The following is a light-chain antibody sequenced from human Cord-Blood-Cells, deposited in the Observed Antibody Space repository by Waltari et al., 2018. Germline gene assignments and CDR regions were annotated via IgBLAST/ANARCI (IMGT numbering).Light chain of an antibody. J-gene: IGKJ4*01. CDR1: QSISSW. CDR2: DAS. V-gene: IGKV1-5*01. Sequence: DIQMTQSPSTLSASVGDRVTITCRASQSISSWLAWYQQKPGKAPKLLIYDASSLESGVPSRCSGSGSGTEFTLTISSLQPDDFATYYCQQYNSYSPTFGGGTKVEIK. CDR3: QQYNSYSPT.